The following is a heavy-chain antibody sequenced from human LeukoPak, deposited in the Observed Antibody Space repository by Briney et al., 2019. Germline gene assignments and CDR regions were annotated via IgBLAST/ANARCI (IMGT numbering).Heavy chain of an antibody. V-gene: IGHV5-51*01. J-gene: IGHJ4*02. Sequence: GESQKISCMGSGYSFTNYWIGWVRQEPGSGLEWMGVIYPSDSDTRYSPSFQGQVTISADKSIDTAYLQWSSLKASDTAMYYCARQRDSGFDFDSWGQGTLVTVSS. CDR2: IYPSDSDT. CDR3: ARQRDSGFDFDS. CDR1: GYSFTNYW. D-gene: IGHD5-12*01.